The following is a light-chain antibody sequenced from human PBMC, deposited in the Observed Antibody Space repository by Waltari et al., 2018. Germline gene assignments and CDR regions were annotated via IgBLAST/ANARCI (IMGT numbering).Light chain of an antibody. V-gene: IGKV3-11*01. CDR3: QQGSILPLT. J-gene: IGKJ4*01. Sequence: VLTQSPATLSLSAGERATLSCRASQSGFNYLTLYQQKRGQAPRLLSYDTSKRATGIPARFSGSGSGTDFTLTISNLEADDFALYYCQQGSILPLTFGGGTKVEIK. CDR1: QSGFNY. CDR2: DTS.